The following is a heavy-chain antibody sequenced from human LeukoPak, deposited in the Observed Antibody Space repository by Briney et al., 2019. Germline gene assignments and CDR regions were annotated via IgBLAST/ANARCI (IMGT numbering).Heavy chain of an antibody. CDR2: INHSGST. CDR3: ARARGYAATMIVVVTRPFDY. CDR1: GGSFSGYY. Sequence: KTSETLSLTCAVYGGSFSGYYWSWIRQPPGKGLEWIGEINHSGSTNYNPSPKSRVTISVDTSKNQFSLKLSSVTAADTAVYYCARARGYAATMIVVVTRPFDYWGQGTLVTVSS. J-gene: IGHJ4*02. D-gene: IGHD3-22*01. V-gene: IGHV4-34*01.